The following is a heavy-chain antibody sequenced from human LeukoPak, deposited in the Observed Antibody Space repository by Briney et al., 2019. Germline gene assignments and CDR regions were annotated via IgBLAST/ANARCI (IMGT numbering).Heavy chain of an antibody. CDR1: GGSISSYY. CDR3: ARGASLLWFGELLYPYFDY. Sequence: SEALSLTCTVSGGSISSYYWSWIRQPPGKGLEWIGYIYYSGSTNYNPSLKSRVTISVDTSKNQFSLKLSSVTAADTAVYYCARGASLLWFGELLYPYFDYWGQGTLVTVSS. CDR2: IYYSGST. V-gene: IGHV4-59*01. J-gene: IGHJ4*02. D-gene: IGHD3-10*01.